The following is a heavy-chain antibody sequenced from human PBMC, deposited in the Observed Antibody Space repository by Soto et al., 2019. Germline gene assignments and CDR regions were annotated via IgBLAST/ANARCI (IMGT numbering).Heavy chain of an antibody. Sequence: HPGGSLRLSCEASGFTFSTYWMSWVRQAPGKGLEWVATIKQDGSDIYYVDSVRGRFTISRDNAKSSLYLQMSSLRAEDTAVYYCARGFGRAAGSALDAWGQGTLVTVSS. CDR2: IKQDGSDI. V-gene: IGHV3-7*03. J-gene: IGHJ5*02. CDR3: ARGFGRAAGSALDA. CDR1: GFTFSTYW. D-gene: IGHD6-13*01.